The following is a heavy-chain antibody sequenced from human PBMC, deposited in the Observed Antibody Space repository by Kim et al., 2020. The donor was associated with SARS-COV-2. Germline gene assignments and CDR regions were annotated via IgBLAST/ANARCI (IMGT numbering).Heavy chain of an antibody. CDR3: AKDRGSFGYCTNGVCYNYGMDV. Sequence: GGSLRLSCAASGFTFSSYGMHWVRQAPGKGLEWVAVISYDGSNKYYGDSVKGRFTISRDNSKNTLYLQMNSLRAEDTAVYYCAKDRGSFGYCTNGVCYNYGMDVWGQGTTVTVSS. J-gene: IGHJ6*02. V-gene: IGHV3-30*18. D-gene: IGHD2-8*01. CDR2: ISYDGSNK. CDR1: GFTFSSYG.